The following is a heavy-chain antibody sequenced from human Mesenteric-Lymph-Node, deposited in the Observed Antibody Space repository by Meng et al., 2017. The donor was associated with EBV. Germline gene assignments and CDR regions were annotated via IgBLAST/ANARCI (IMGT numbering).Heavy chain of an antibody. D-gene: IGHD3-10*01. CDR1: GDAVSSTDYY. J-gene: IGHJ5*02. CDR3: AGDLAVGAIAGNWFDP. V-gene: IGHV4-61*08. CDR2: IFYRGST. Sequence: QVQLPQSGPGLVKPSETLSLICTVSGDAVSSTDYYWNWIRQPPGKGLEWIGYIFYRGSTNYSPSLRSRVTISVDTSTNQFSLNLKSVTAADTAVYFCAGDLAVGAIAGNWFDPWSQGTLVTVSS.